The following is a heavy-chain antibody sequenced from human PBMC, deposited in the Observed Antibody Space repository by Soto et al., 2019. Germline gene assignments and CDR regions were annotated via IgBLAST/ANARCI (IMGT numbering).Heavy chain of an antibody. CDR3: ASRSASGPY. V-gene: IGHV4-4*02. CDR1: GGSISSSEW. Sequence: PSETLSLTCAVSGGSISSSEWWTWVRQPPGKGLEWVGEISHSGGTNYKPSLKSRVTMSVDKSTNHFSLNLRSVTAADTAFYYCASRSASGPYWGQGILVTVSS. J-gene: IGHJ4*02. D-gene: IGHD6-13*01. CDR2: ISHSGGT.